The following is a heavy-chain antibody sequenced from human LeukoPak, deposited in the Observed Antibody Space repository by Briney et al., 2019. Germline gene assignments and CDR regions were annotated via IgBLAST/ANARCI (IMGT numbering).Heavy chain of an antibody. J-gene: IGHJ6*02. CDR1: RFTFSSYW. CDR3: ARGASGYSGYDNYYYYGMDV. CDR2: IKQDGSEK. Sequence: PGGSLRLSCAASRFTFSSYWMSWVRQAPGKGLEWVANIKQDGSEKYYVDSVKGRFTISRDNAKNSLYLQMNSLRAEDTAVYYCARGASGYSGYDNYYYYGMDVWGQGTTVTVSS. D-gene: IGHD5-12*01. V-gene: IGHV3-7*01.